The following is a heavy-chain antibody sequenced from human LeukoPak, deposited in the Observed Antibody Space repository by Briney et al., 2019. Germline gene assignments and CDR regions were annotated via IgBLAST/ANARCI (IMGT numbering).Heavy chain of an antibody. J-gene: IGHJ6*02. CDR1: GGSISFYY. V-gene: IGHV4-59*01. D-gene: IGHD2/OR15-2a*01. Sequence: SETLSLTCTVSGGSISFYYWSWIRQPPGKGLEWIGCIYYSGSTNYNPSLKSRVTISVDTSKNQFSLKLSSVTAADTAVYYCARVEYGRMDVWGQGTTVTVSS. CDR3: ARVEYGRMDV. CDR2: IYYSGST.